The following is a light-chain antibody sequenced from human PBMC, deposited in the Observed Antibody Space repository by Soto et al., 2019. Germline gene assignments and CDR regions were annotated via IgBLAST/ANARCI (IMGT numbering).Light chain of an antibody. CDR1: QSISSQ. CDR3: QQYSDYPRT. V-gene: IGKV1-5*01. CDR2: DAS. Sequence: DIQMTQSPSTLSASVGDRVTITCRASQSISSQLAWYQQKPGKAPKLLIYDASSLESGVPSRFSGSGSGTEFPLTISSLQPDDFATYYCQQYSDYPRTFGQGTKVEI. J-gene: IGKJ1*01.